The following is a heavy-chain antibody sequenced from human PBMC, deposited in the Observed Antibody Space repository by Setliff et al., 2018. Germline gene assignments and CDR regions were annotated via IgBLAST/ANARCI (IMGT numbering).Heavy chain of an antibody. CDR1: GYSISSGYY. V-gene: IGHV4-38-2*02. CDR2: IHHRGST. J-gene: IGHJ5*02. Sequence: SETLSLTCAVSGYSISSGYYWGWIRQPPGKGLEWIGSIHHRGSTYYNPSLKSRVTISVDTSKNLFSLKLSSVTAADTAVYYCARELYYYGSGSWTFDPWGQGTLVTVSS. CDR3: ARELYYYGSGSWTFDP. D-gene: IGHD3-10*01.